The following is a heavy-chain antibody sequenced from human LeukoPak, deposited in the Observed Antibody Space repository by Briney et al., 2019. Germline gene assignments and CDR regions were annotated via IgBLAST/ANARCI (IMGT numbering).Heavy chain of an antibody. Sequence: SVKVSCKASGGTFSSYTISWVRQAPGQGLEWMRRIIPILGIANYAQKFQGRVTITADKSTSTAYMELSSLRSEDTAVYYCARARNPYGDFDYWGQGTLVTVSS. J-gene: IGHJ4*02. D-gene: IGHD4-17*01. CDR3: ARARNPYGDFDY. CDR1: GGTFSSYT. CDR2: IIPILGIA. V-gene: IGHV1-69*02.